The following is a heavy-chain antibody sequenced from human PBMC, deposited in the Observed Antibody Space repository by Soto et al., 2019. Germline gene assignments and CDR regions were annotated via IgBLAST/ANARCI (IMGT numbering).Heavy chain of an antibody. J-gene: IGHJ5*02. D-gene: IGHD2-2*01. CDR2: IIPIFGTA. Sequence: SVKVSCKASGGTFSSYAISWVRQAPGQGLEWMGGIIPIFGTANYAQKFQGRVTITADKSTSTAYMELSSLRSEDTAVYYCAREYCSSTSCPAWFDPWGQGTLVTVSS. V-gene: IGHV1-69*06. CDR1: GGTFSSYA. CDR3: AREYCSSTSCPAWFDP.